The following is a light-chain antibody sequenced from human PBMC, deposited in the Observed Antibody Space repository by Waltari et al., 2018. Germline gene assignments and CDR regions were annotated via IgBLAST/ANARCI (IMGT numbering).Light chain of an antibody. CDR3: QQSYNTPPMYT. V-gene: IGKV1-39*01. Sequence: DIQMTQSPSSLSASVGHRVTITCRASQKIYTYLNWYQQKAGKAPNLLISSVSTLQSGVPSRFSGSGSGTEFTLTISSLQPEDFATYFCQQSYNTPPMYTFGQGTKLELK. J-gene: IGKJ2*01. CDR1: QKIYTY. CDR2: SVS.